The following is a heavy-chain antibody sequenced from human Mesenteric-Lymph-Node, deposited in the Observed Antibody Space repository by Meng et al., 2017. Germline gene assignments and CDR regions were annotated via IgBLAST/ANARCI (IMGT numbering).Heavy chain of an antibody. CDR3: ARGFLRYSSSWYWYFDL. CDR2: IKQDGSEK. D-gene: IGHD6-13*01. CDR1: GFTFSSYW. Sequence: GESLKISCAASGFTFSSYWMSWVRQAPGKGLEWVANIKQDGSEKYYVDSVKGRFTISRDNAKNTLYLQMNSLRAEDTAVYYCARGFLRYSSSWYWYFDLWGRGTLVTVSS. V-gene: IGHV3-7*01. J-gene: IGHJ2*01.